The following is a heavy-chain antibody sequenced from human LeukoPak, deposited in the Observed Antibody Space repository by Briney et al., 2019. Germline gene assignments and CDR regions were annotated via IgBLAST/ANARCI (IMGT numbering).Heavy chain of an antibody. CDR1: GYNFPIYW. V-gene: IGHV5-51*01. CDR3: ARQGAAGKYYYYYMDA. D-gene: IGHD6-13*01. J-gene: IGHJ6*03. CDR2: IYPDDSNT. Sequence: GESLKISCQGSGYNFPIYWIGWVRQMPGQGLEWMGIIYPDDSNTIYGPSFQGQVTISADKSINTAYLEWSSLKASDTAIYYCARQGAAGKYYYYYMDAWGKGTTVTVSS.